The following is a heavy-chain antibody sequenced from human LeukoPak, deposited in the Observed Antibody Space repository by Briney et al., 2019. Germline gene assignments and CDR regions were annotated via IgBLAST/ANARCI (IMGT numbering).Heavy chain of an antibody. CDR3: ARADCSSTSCLNAFDI. D-gene: IGHD2-2*01. CDR1: GGTFSSYA. Sequence: SVKVSCKASGGTFSSYAISWLRQAPGQGLEWMGRIIPIFGTANYAQKFQGRVTITTDESTSTAYMELSRLRSDDTAVYYCARADCSSTSCLNAFDIWGQGTMVTVSS. CDR2: IIPIFGTA. J-gene: IGHJ3*02. V-gene: IGHV1-69*05.